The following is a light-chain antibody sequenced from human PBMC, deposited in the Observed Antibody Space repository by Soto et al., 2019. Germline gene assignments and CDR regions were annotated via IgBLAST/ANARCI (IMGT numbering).Light chain of an antibody. CDR1: SSDIGGYKY. CDR3: SSYTDTNNFVL. J-gene: IGLJ3*02. Sequence: QSALTQPPSASGSPGQSVTISCTGTSSDIGGYKYVSWYQQHPGKAPKLMIYEINKRPSGVPDRFSGSKSGNTASLTVSGLQTEDEADYFCSSYTDTNNFVLFGGGTQLTVL. V-gene: IGLV2-8*01. CDR2: EIN.